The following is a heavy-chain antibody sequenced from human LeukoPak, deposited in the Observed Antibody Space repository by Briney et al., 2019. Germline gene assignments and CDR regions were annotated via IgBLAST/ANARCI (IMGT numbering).Heavy chain of an antibody. J-gene: IGHJ5*02. Sequence: GGSLRLSCAASGFTFSTSAMNWVRQAPGKGLEWVSGISGSGVSTYYAGSVKGRFTISRDNSKDSLHLHMNSLRADDTAIYYCAKDAHDYSNYGWFDLWGQGTLVTVSS. CDR3: AKDAHDYSNYGWFDL. CDR1: GFTFSTSA. CDR2: ISGSGVST. V-gene: IGHV3-23*01. D-gene: IGHD4-11*01.